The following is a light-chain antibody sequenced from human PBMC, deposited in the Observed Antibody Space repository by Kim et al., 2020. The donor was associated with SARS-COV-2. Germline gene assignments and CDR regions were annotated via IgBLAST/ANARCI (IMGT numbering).Light chain of an antibody. J-gene: IGLJ2*01. CDR1: SLRSYK. Sequence: VALGRKARMNSQGDSLRSYKATWYHQKPGQDPILVIYGKNNRPSGIPDRFSGSSSGNTASLTITGTQAGDEDDYYCNSRDSNDNVVFGGGTQLTVL. CDR2: GKN. V-gene: IGLV3-19*01. CDR3: NSRDSNDNVV.